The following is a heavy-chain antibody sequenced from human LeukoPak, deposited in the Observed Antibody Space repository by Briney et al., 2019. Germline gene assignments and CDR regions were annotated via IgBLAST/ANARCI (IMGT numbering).Heavy chain of an antibody. V-gene: IGHV1-2*02. CDR3: AHDSGSYYPDY. Sequence: ASVKVSCKASGYTFTGYYMHWVRQAPEQGLEWMGWINPNSGGTNYAQKFQGRVTMTRDTSISTAYMELSRLTSDDTAVYYCAHDSGSYYPDYWGQGTLVTVSS. CDR2: INPNSGGT. J-gene: IGHJ4*02. CDR1: GYTFTGYY. D-gene: IGHD1-26*01.